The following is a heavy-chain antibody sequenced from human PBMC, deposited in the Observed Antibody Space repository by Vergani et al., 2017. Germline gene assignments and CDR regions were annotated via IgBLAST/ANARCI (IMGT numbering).Heavy chain of an antibody. D-gene: IGHD4-11*01. J-gene: IGHJ6*04. CDR1: GFKFSDHY. Sequence: LEESGGGSVKPGGSLRLSCAASGFKFSDHYMSWIRQAPGKGLEWVSHISPGASTASYTDSVTGRFTVSRDNDNNPRTLYMTTLRVEDTAVYYCSMNPGKSTARHYYAMNVWAKGTSLTVSS. V-gene: IGHV3-11*04. CDR3: SMNPGKSTARHYYAMNV. CDR2: ISPGASTA.